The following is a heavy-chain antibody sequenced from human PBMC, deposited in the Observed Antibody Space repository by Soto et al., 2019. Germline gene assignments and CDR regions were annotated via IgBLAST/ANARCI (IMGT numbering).Heavy chain of an antibody. CDR3: AREVVGEWFTMVRGVTPNYYYYYMDV. CDR1: GFTFSSYG. J-gene: IGHJ6*03. D-gene: IGHD3-10*01. CDR2: IWYDGSNK. V-gene: IGHV3-33*01. Sequence: PGGSLRLSCAASGFTFSSYGMHWVRQAPGKGLEWVAVIWYDGSNKYYADSVKGRFTISRDNSKNTLYLQMNSLRAEDTAVYYCAREVVGEWFTMVRGVTPNYYYYYMDVWGKGTTVTVS.